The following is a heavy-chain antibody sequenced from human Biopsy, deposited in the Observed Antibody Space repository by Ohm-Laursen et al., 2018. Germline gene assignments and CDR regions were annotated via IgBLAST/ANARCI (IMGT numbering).Heavy chain of an antibody. Sequence: SQTLSLTCTVSGGSVSSGGFYWSWIRQHPGKGLEWIGYIYCSGTTYYNPSLKSLVTISVDTSKNQFSLKLNSVIAADTAVYYCARRPYGGTRYWYFDLWGRGTLVTVSS. V-gene: IGHV4-31*01. CDR2: IYCSGTT. D-gene: IGHD4-23*01. J-gene: IGHJ2*01. CDR3: ARRPYGGTRYWYFDL. CDR1: GGSVSSGGFY.